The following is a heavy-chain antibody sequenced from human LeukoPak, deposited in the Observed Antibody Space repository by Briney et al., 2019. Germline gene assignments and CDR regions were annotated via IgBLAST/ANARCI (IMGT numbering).Heavy chain of an antibody. CDR2: IYSGGST. J-gene: IGHJ6*02. CDR3: ARVGRGYSYDYYYGMDV. Sequence: GGSLRLSCAASGFTVSSNYMSWVRQAPGKGLEWVSVIYSGGSTYYADSVKGRFTISRDNSNNTLYLQMNSLRAEDTAVYYCARVGRGYSYDYYYGMDVWGQGTTVTVSS. CDR1: GFTVSSNY. V-gene: IGHV3-53*01. D-gene: IGHD5-18*01.